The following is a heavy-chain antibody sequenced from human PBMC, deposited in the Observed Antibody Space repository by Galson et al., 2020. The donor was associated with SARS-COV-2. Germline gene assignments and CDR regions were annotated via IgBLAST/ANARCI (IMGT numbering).Heavy chain of an antibody. CDR2: IKQDGSDR. Sequence: GESLKISCAASGFTFSRFWISWVRQAPGKGLEWVANIKQDGSDRYYGDSVKGRFTISSDNAKNSLYLQMNSLRAEDTAVYYCARDQDGYNDFWGQGTLVTVSS. J-gene: IGHJ4*02. CDR3: ARDQDGYNDF. CDR1: GFTFSRFW. D-gene: IGHD5-12*01. V-gene: IGHV3-7*01.